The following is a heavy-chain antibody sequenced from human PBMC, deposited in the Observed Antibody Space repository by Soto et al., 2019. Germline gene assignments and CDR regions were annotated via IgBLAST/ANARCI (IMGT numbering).Heavy chain of an antibody. CDR1: GFTFSSYG. CDR2: ISYDGSNK. V-gene: IGHV3-30*18. CDR3: AKASRPLQDAFDI. Sequence: ESGGGVVQPGRSLRLSCAASGFTFSSYGMHWVRQAPGKGLEWVAVISYDGSNKYYADSVKGRFTISRDNSKNTLYLQMNSLRAEDTAVYYCAKASRPLQDAFDIWGQGTMVTVSS. J-gene: IGHJ3*02.